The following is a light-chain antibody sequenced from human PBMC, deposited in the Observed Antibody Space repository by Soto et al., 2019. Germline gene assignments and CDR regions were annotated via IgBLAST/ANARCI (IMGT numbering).Light chain of an antibody. CDR1: QSVDSSY. J-gene: IGKJ4*01. CDR2: GAS. Sequence: DIVLTQSPGTLSLSPGERATLSCRARQSVDSSYLAWYQQKPGQAPRLLIYGASSRATGIPARFSGSGSGTDFTLTISSLEPEDFAVYYCQQFSSYPLTFGGGTKVDIK. V-gene: IGKV3-20*01. CDR3: QQFSSYPLT.